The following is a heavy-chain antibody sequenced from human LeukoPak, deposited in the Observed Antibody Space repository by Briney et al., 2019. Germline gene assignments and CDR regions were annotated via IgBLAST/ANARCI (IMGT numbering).Heavy chain of an antibody. CDR2: SYYSGST. D-gene: IGHD2-21*02. J-gene: IGHJ6*03. V-gene: IGHV4-59*01. Sequence: SETLSLTCNVSGGSMIGYYWTWVRHTPGKGLEWIGYSYYSGSTNYNPSLKSRVSISVDRSKNQFSLKLSSVTAADTAVYYCVRDRQEWLSSGVYGDKGHYFCYFMDVWGKGTTVTVSS. CDR3: VRDRQEWLSSGVYGDKGHYFCYFMDV. CDR1: GGSMIGYY.